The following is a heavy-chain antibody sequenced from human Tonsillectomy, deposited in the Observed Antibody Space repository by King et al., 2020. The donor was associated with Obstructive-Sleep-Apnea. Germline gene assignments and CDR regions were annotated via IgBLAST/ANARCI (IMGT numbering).Heavy chain of an antibody. CDR1: GFTFSNYA. CDR2: ISYDGINK. CDR3: AREWDERGYSYGNDGMDV. V-gene: IGHV3-30*04. Sequence: VQLVESGGGVVQPGRSLRLSCAVSGFTFSNYAMHWVRQAPGKGLEWVAVISYDGINKYYADSVKGRFTISRDNSKNTLYLQMNSLRAEDTAVYYCAREWDERGYSYGNDGMDVWGQGTTVTVSS. D-gene: IGHD5-18*01. J-gene: IGHJ6*02.